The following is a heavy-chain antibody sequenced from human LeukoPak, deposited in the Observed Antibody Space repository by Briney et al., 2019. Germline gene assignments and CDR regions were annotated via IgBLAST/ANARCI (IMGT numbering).Heavy chain of an antibody. CDR3: AKDGVRNGYVYYYYMDV. V-gene: IGHV3-7*03. Sequence: PGGSLRLSCAASGFTFSSYWMSWVRQAPGKGLEWVANIKQDGSEKYYVDSVKGRFTISRDNSKNSLYLQMNSLRAEDTALYYCAKDGVRNGYVYYYYMDVWGKGTTVTVSS. CDR1: GFTFSSYW. CDR2: IKQDGSEK. D-gene: IGHD5-12*01. J-gene: IGHJ6*03.